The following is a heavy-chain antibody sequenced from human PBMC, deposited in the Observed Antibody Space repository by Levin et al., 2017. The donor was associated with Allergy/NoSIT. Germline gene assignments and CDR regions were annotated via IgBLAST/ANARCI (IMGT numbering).Heavy chain of an antibody. CDR1: GGSISSYY. D-gene: IGHD3-3*01. CDR3: ARRYYDFWSGYGWFDP. V-gene: IGHV4-59*01. CDR2: IYYSGST. J-gene: IGHJ5*02. Sequence: PSETLSLTCTVSGGSISSYYWSWIRQPPGKGLEWIGYIYYSGSTNYNPSLKSRVTISVDTSKNQFSLKLSSVTAADTAVYYCARRYYDFWSGYGWFDPWGQGTLVTVSS.